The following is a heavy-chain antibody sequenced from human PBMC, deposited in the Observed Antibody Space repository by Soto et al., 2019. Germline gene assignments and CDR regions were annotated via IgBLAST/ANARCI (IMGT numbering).Heavy chain of an antibody. V-gene: IGHV1-18*01. CDR1: GYTFSMSG. CDR3: AREGPRPYYYYGMDV. Sequence: QVQLVQSGAEVKKPGASVKVSCKSSGYTFSMSGISWVRQAPGQGLEWMGWISGYNGNTNYEQKVKDRVTMTTDTTTNTAYMELRSLRSDDTAVYYCAREGPRPYYYYGMDVWGQGTTGTVSS. CDR2: ISGYNGNT. J-gene: IGHJ6*02.